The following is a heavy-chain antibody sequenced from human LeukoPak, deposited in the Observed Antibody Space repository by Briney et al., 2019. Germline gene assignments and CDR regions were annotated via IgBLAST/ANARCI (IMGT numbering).Heavy chain of an antibody. CDR3: ARVVPSIDY. Sequence: SETLSLTCTVSGGSISSSSYYWGWIRQPPGKGLEWIGSIYYSGSTYYNPSLKSRVTISVDTSKNQFSLKLSSVTAADTAVYYCARVVPSIDYWGQGTLVTVSS. V-gene: IGHV4-39*01. CDR1: GGSISSSSYY. J-gene: IGHJ4*02. D-gene: IGHD2-15*01. CDR2: IYYSGST.